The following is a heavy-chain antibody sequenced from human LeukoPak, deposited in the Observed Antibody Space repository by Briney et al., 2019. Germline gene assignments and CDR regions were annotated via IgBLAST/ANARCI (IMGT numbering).Heavy chain of an antibody. D-gene: IGHD3-22*01. CDR1: GGSISSSSYY. CDR2: IYYSGST. Sequence: PSETLSLTCTVSGGSISSSSYYWGWIRQPPGKGLEWIGSIYYSGSTYYNPSLKSRVTISVDTSKNQFSLKLSSVTAADTAVYYCARSRARITMIVVVITTAFDIWGQGTMVTVSS. V-gene: IGHV4-39*07. CDR3: ARSRARITMIVVVITTAFDI. J-gene: IGHJ3*02.